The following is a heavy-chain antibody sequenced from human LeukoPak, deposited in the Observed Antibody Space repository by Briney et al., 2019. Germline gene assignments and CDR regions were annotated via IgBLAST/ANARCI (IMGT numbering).Heavy chain of an antibody. J-gene: IGHJ4*02. V-gene: IGHV1-2*02. Sequence: ASVKVSCKASGYTFTGYYMHWVRQAPGQGLEWMGWINPNSGGTNYAQKFQGRVTMTRDTSISTAYMELSRLRSDDTAVYYCARGGPACYDFWSGYYSFDYWGQGTLVTVSS. CDR2: INPNSGGT. D-gene: IGHD3-3*01. CDR3: ARGGPACYDFWSGYYSFDY. CDR1: GYTFTGYY.